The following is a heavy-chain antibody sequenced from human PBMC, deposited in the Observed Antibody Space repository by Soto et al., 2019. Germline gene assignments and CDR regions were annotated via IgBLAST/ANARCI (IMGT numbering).Heavy chain of an antibody. D-gene: IGHD1-1*01. CDR1: GFTFRTFS. CDR3: ARWNDGDYFYYYGMHV. V-gene: IGHV3-21*02. Sequence: EVQLVGSGGGLVKPGGSLRLSCAASGFTFRTFSMNWVRQAPGKGLEWVSSISSSSTYIYYADSVKGRFTISRDNAKNSLYLQMHSLRAEETAVYYCARWNDGDYFYYYGMHVWGQGTTVTVSS. CDR2: ISSSSTYI. J-gene: IGHJ6*02.